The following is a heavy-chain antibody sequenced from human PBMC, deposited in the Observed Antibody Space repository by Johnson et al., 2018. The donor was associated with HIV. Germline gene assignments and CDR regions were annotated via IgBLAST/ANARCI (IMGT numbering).Heavy chain of an antibody. CDR1: GFTFSDYY. V-gene: IGHV3-11*04. J-gene: IGHJ3*02. D-gene: IGHD3-10*01. CDR3: ARDRSLWFRELWPRDAFDM. Sequence: QVQLVESGGGLVKPGGSLRLSCAASGFTFSDYYMSWIRQAPGKGLEWVSYISSSGSTIYYADSVKGRFTISRDNAKNSLYLQMNSLRAEDTAVYYCARDRSLWFRELWPRDAFDMWGQGTMVTVSS. CDR2: ISSSGSTI.